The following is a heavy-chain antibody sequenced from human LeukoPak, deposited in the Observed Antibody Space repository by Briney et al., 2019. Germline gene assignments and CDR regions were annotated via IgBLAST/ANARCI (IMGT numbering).Heavy chain of an antibody. D-gene: IGHD4-11*01. Sequence: GGSLRLSCAVSGFTLSNYSMNWVRQAPGKGLEWISYISGSGFTIHYADSVKGRFTISRDNAKNSLYLQMNSLGAEDTAVYYCARGVPKTSYYYYYMDVWGKGTTVTVSS. CDR2: ISGSGFTI. CDR1: GFTLSNYS. V-gene: IGHV3-48*01. CDR3: ARGVPKTSYYYYYMDV. J-gene: IGHJ6*03.